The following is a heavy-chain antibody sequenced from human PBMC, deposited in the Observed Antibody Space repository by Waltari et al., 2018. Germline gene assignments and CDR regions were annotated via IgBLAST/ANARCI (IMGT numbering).Heavy chain of an antibody. CDR3: ASSWAPNLHLGELSLHDY. CDR1: GGTFSSYA. D-gene: IGHD3-16*02. V-gene: IGHV1-69*08. J-gene: IGHJ4*02. Sequence: QVQLVQSGAEVKKPGSSVKVSCKASGGTFSSYAISWVRQAPGQGLEWMGRIIPIFGTANYAQKFQGRVTITADKSTSTAYMELSSLRSEDTAVYYCASSWAPNLHLGELSLHDYWGQGTLVTVSS. CDR2: IIPIFGTA.